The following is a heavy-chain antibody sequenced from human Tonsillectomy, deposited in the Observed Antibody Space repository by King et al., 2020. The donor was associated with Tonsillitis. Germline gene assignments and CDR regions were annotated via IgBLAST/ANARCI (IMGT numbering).Heavy chain of an antibody. CDR3: ARDRPVGVVPAASYFDY. Sequence: QLQESGPGLVKPSETLSLTCAVSGYSISSSYYWGWIRQPPGKGLEWIGTIYHSGSTYYNPSLKSRVTISVDTSKNQFSLKLGSVTAADTDVYYCARDRPVGVVPAASYFDYWGQGTLVTVSS. J-gene: IGHJ4*02. D-gene: IGHD2-2*01. CDR2: IYHSGST. V-gene: IGHV4-38-2*02. CDR1: GYSISSSYY.